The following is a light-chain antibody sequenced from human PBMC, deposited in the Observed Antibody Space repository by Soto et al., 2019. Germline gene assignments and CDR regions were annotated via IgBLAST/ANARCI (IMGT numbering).Light chain of an antibody. J-gene: IGKJ1*01. CDR3: QKYNSVWT. CDR2: KAS. CDR1: QSISRW. V-gene: IGKV1-5*03. Sequence: DIQVTQSPSSLSXXGXXXXTXXXRASQSISRWLAWYQQKPGKAPKLFIYKASTLESGVPSRFSGSGSGTDFTLTISSLQPEDVATYYCQKYNSVWTFGQGSKVDIK.